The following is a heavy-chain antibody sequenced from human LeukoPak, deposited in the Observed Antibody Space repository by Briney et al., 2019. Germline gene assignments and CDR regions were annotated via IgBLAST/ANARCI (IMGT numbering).Heavy chain of an antibody. CDR3: ARLRGYSYGYGDY. J-gene: IGHJ4*02. Sequence: GGSLRLSCEASGFIFSTYTMNWVRQAPGKGLEWVSYISSSGNTIDYADSVKGRFTISRDNAKNSLYLQMVSLRAEDTAVYYCARLRGYSYGYGDYWGQGTLVTVSS. CDR2: ISSSGNTI. V-gene: IGHV3-48*04. CDR1: GFIFSTYT. D-gene: IGHD5-18*01.